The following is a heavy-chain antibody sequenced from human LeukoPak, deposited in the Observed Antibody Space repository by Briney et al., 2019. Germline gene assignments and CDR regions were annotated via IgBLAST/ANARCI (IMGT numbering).Heavy chain of an antibody. Sequence: SETLSLTCTVSGGSISSYYWSWIRQPPGKGLEWIGYIYYSGGTNYNPSLKSRVTISVDTPKNQFSLKLSSVTAADTAVYYCARAEYSSKYYYYYMDVWGKGTTVTVSS. CDR1: GGSISSYY. CDR2: IYYSGGT. V-gene: IGHV4-59*01. D-gene: IGHD6-6*01. CDR3: ARAEYSSKYYYYYMDV. J-gene: IGHJ6*03.